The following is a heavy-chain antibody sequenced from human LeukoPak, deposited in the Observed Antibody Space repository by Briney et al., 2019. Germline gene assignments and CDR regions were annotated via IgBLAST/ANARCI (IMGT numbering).Heavy chain of an antibody. V-gene: IGHV5-51*01. CDR3: ARRLRGLLWFGPDAFDI. Sequence: GESQKISCKGSGYSFTSDWIGGVRQMPGKGLEWMGIIYPGDSDTRYSQSFQGQATISADTSISAAYLQWSRLKAAATAFYYSARRLRGLLWFGPDAFDIWGQGTMVTVSS. D-gene: IGHD3-10*01. CDR2: IYPGDSDT. CDR1: GYSFTSDW. J-gene: IGHJ3*02.